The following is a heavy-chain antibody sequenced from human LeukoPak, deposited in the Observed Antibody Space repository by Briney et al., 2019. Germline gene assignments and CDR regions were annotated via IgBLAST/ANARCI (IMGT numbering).Heavy chain of an antibody. V-gene: IGHV3-53*01. J-gene: IGHJ4*02. CDR2: IYSGGTT. D-gene: IGHD3-10*01. Sequence: GGSLRLSCAASGFTVSSHYMSWVRQAPGKGLEWVSVIYSGGTTYYADSVKGRFTISRDTSRDTVSLQMNSLRAEDTAVYYCVREPMIRGVIVRGYYFDYWGQGTVVTVSS. CDR1: GFTVSSHY. CDR3: VREPMIRGVIVRGYYFDY.